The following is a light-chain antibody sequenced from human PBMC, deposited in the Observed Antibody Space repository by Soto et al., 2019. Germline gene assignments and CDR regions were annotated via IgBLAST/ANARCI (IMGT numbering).Light chain of an antibody. V-gene: IGLV4-69*01. Sequence: QAVVTQSPSASASLGASVKLTCNLSSGHSSYAIAWHQQQAEKGPRYLMKLTGDGSHSKGDGIPDRFSGSSSGAERYLTISRLQSEDEADYYCQTWGSGTHVVFGGGTKLTVL. CDR1: SGHSSYA. CDR2: LTGDGSH. CDR3: QTWGSGTHVV. J-gene: IGLJ2*01.